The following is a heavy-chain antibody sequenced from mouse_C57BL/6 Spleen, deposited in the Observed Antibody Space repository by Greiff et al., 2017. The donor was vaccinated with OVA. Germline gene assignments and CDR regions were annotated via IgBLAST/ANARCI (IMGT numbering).Heavy chain of an antibody. CDR2: IDPEDGET. CDR1: GFNIKDYY. CDR3: ARWCNGGSDGYFDD. V-gene: IGHV14-2*01. J-gene: IGHJ1*03. D-gene: IGHD1-1*02. Sequence: EVQLHQSGAELVKPGASVKLSCTASGFNIKDYYMHWVKQRTEQGLEWIGRIDPEDGETKYAPKFQGKATITADTSSNTAYLQLSSLTSEDTDGDYWARWCNGGSDGYFDDWGTGTTVTVSA.